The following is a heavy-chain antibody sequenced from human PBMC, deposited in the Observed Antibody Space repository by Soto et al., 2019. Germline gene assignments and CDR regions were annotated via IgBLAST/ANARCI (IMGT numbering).Heavy chain of an antibody. CDR3: TRTYGSGSYDDY. CDR1: GFSFSGST. D-gene: IGHD3-10*01. Sequence: EVLLVESGGGLVQPGGSLKLSCAASGFSFSGSTMHWVRQASGKGLEWVGRIRDKANGYVTAYAASVRGRFTISRDDSKNTAYLQMTILQSEDTAVYYCTRTYGSGSYDDYWGQGTLVTVSS. V-gene: IGHV3-73*02. J-gene: IGHJ4*02. CDR2: IRDKANGYVT.